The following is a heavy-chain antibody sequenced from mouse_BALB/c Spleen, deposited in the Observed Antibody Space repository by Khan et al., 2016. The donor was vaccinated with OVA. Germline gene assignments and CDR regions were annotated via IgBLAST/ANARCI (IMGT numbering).Heavy chain of an antibody. Sequence: VQLQQSGPELVKPGASVKMSCKASGYTFTNYIIHWVKQKPGQGLEWIGYINPYNDGTNYNEKFKGKATRNSDKYSSTAYMELSGLTSEDSAVYYCARDYGSSFWFAYCGQAPLVTLSP. CDR2: INPYNDGT. CDR3: ARDYGSSFWFAY. CDR1: GYTFTNYI. D-gene: IGHD1-1*01. J-gene: IGHJ3*01. V-gene: IGHV1S136*01.